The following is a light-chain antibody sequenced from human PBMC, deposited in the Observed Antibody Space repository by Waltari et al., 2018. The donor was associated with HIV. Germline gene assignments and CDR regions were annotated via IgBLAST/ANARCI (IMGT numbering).Light chain of an antibody. CDR3: CSYGSSSYI. J-gene: IGLJ1*01. CDR1: SSDIGTYKL. V-gene: IGLV2-23*02. Sequence: QSALTQPASVSGSPGQSITISCTGSSSDIGTYKLVSWYPHHPGKAPKLIIYEVTQRPSGVSHRFSGSKSGNTASLTISGLQAEDEADYYCCSYGSSSYIFGGGSKVTVL. CDR2: EVT.